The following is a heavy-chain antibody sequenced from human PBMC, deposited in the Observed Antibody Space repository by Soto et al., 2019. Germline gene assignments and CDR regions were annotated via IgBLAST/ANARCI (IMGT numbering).Heavy chain of an antibody. J-gene: IGHJ3*02. D-gene: IGHD3-10*01. V-gene: IGHV1-69*01. CDR1: GSTFSQFA. CDR2: IIPLFGIA. Sequence: QVQLVQSGAEVKKPGSSVKVSCKASGSTFSQFAVSWVRQAPGQGLEWMGGIIPLFGIAKYAPKFEDRVTIIADDSTNTASMDLSGLRSEDTAVYYCAASGRDVLGYDYKDTEGFDIWGQGTLVTVSS. CDR3: AASGRDVLGYDYKDTEGFDI.